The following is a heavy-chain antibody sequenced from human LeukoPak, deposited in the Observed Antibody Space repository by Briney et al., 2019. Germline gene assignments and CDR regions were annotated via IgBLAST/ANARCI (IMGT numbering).Heavy chain of an antibody. Sequence: PSETLSLTCAVYGGSFSGYYWSWIRQPPGKGLEWIGGINHSGSTNYNPSLKSRVTISVDTSKNQFSLKLSSVTAADTAVYYCASLYRGYYYYYMDVWGKGTTVTVSS. J-gene: IGHJ6*03. CDR1: GGSFSGYY. CDR3: ASLYRGYYYYYMDV. D-gene: IGHD1-14*01. V-gene: IGHV4-34*01. CDR2: INHSGST.